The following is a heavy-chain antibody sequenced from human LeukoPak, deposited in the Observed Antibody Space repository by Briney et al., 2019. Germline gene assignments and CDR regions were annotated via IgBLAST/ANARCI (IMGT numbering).Heavy chain of an antibody. CDR3: AKFLSGWLVPDQSVDY. J-gene: IGHJ4*02. D-gene: IGHD6-19*01. CDR1: GFTFSSYA. Sequence: PGGSLRLSCAASGFTFSSYAMSWVRQAPGKGLEWVSAISGSGGSTYYADSVKGRFTISRDNSKNTLYLQMNSLRAEDAAVYYCAKFLSGWLVPDQSVDYWGQGTLVTVSS. CDR2: ISGSGGST. V-gene: IGHV3-23*01.